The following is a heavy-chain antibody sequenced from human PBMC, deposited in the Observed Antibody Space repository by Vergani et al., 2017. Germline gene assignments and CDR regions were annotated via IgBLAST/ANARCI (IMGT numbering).Heavy chain of an antibody. J-gene: IGHJ1*01. CDR2: IYSTGST. Sequence: QVQLQESGPGLVKPSQTLSLTCSVSGDSISSGVYYWNWIRQHPGKGLEWIGYIYSTGSTYYNPSLKSRVIISVDTSKNQFSLKLSSVTAADTAVYYCARGGNSGEYFQHWGQGREVTVSS. CDR3: ARGGNSGEYFQH. D-gene: IGHD4-23*01. V-gene: IGHV4-30-4*01. CDR1: GDSISSGVYY.